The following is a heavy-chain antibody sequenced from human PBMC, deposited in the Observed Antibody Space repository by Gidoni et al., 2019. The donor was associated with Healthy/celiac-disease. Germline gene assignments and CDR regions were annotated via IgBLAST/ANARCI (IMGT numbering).Heavy chain of an antibody. V-gene: IGHV3-15*01. CDR3: TTDYYYDSTTEY. CDR1: GFTFSNAW. D-gene: IGHD3-22*01. Sequence: EVQLVESGGGLVKPGGSLRLSCAASGFTFSNAWMSWVRQAPGKGLEWVGRIKSKTDGGTTDYAAPVKGRFTISRDDSKNTLYLQMNSLKTEDTAVYYCTTDYYYDSTTEYWGQGTLVTVSS. CDR2: IKSKTDGGTT. J-gene: IGHJ4*02.